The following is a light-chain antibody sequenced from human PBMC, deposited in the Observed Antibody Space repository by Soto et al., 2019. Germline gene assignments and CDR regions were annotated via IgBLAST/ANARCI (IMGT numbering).Light chain of an antibody. J-gene: IGLJ2*01. V-gene: IGLV2-18*01. CDR3: SLYTSSSNVV. Sequence: QSVLTQPPSVSGSPGQSVTISCTGTSSDVGSYNRVSWYQQPPGTAPKLIIYEVSNRPSGVPDRFSGSKSGNTASLTISGPQAEDEDDYYCSLYTSSSNVVFGGGTQLTVL. CDR2: EVS. CDR1: SSDVGSYNR.